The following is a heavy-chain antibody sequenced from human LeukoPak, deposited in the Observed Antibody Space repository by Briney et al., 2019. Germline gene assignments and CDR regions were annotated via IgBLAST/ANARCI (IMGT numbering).Heavy chain of an antibody. J-gene: IGHJ5*02. CDR1: GGSISSSSYY. CDR3: ATRYCSGGSCYSGRFEP. Sequence: SETLSLTCTVSGGSISSSSYYWGWIRQPPGKGLEWIGGIYYSGSTYYNPSLKSRVTISVDTSKNQFSLKLSSVTAADTAVYYCATRYCSGGSCYSGRFEPWGQGTLVTVSS. D-gene: IGHD2-15*01. CDR2: IYYSGST. V-gene: IGHV4-39*01.